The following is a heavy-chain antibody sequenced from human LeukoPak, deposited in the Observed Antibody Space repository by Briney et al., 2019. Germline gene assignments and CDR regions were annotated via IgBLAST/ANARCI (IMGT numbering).Heavy chain of an antibody. D-gene: IGHD3-10*01. CDR1: GFTFDDYG. V-gene: IGHV3-20*04. CDR3: AREDSGSYYNYYYFYMDV. Sequence: GGSLRLSCAASGFTFDDYGMSWVRQAPGKGLEWVSGINWNGDSTGYVDSVKGRFTISRDNAKNSLYLQMNSLRAEDTALYYCAREDSGSYYNYYYFYMDVWGKGTTVTISS. J-gene: IGHJ6*03. CDR2: INWNGDST.